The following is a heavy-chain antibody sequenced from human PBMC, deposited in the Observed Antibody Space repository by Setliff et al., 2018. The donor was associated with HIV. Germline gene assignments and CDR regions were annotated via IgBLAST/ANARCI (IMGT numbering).Heavy chain of an antibody. Sequence: NPSETLSLTCTVSGGSISSGGYYWSWIRQHPGKGLEWIGYIYYSGSTYYNPSLKSRVTISVDTSKNQFSLKLSSVTAADTSVYYCARRWGIRGYSSWGQGTLVTVSS. CDR1: GGSISSGGYY. CDR3: ARRWGIRGYSS. J-gene: IGHJ5*02. D-gene: IGHD5-18*01. CDR2: IYYSGST. V-gene: IGHV4-31*03.